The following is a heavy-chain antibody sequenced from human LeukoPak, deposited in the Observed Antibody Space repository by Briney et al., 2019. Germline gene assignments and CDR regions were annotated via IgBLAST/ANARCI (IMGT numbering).Heavy chain of an antibody. J-gene: IGHJ3*02. V-gene: IGHV4-30-4*01. CDR1: GGSISSGDYY. D-gene: IGHD4-17*01. CDR2: IYYSGST. Sequence: SETLSLTCTVSGGSISSGDYYWSWIRQPPGKGLEWIGYIYYSGSTYYNPSLKSRVTISVGTSKNQFSLKLSSVTAADTAVYYCARAETDYGDYSGFDIWGQGTMVTVSS. CDR3: ARAETDYGDYSGFDI.